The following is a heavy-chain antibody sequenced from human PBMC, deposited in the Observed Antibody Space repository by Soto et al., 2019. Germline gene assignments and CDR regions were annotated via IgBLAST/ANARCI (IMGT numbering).Heavy chain of an antibody. D-gene: IGHD3-16*01. CDR3: AKDLTRQPAYWLDP. CDR2: INAHSGGT. CDR1: GFSFTGCY. V-gene: IGHV1-2*02. J-gene: IGHJ5*02. Sequence: ASVKVSCKASGFSFTGCYIHWLRQAPGQGLEWMGWINAHSGGTEYAQKFQGRVTLTRDTSIATAYLTLTSLTSDDTALYYCAKDLTRQPAYWLDPWGQGTQVTVSS.